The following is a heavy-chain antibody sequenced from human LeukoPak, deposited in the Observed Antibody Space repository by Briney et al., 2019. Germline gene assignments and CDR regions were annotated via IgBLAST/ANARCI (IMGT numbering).Heavy chain of an antibody. CDR3: ARARLVNWFDP. J-gene: IGHJ5*02. CDR2: INPSGGST. V-gene: IGHV1-46*01. CDR1: GYTFTNYY. D-gene: IGHD3-9*01. Sequence: ASVKVSCKASGYTFTNYYMHWVRQAPGQGLEWMGIINPSGGSTSYAQKFQSRVTMTRDTSTSTVYMELSSLRSEDTAVYYCARARLVNWFDPWGQGTLVTVSS.